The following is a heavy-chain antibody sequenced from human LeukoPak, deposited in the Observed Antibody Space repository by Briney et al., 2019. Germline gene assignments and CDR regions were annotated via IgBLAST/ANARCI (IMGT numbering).Heavy chain of an antibody. D-gene: IGHD5-18*01. J-gene: IGHJ4*02. V-gene: IGHV4-59*01. CDR2: IYYSGST. CDR3: ARDLGYSYGYGYYFDY. CDR1: GSSISSYY. Sequence: PSETLSLTCTVSGSSISSYYWSWIRQPPGKGLEWIGYIYYSGSTNYNPSLKSRVTISVDTSKNQFSLKLSSVTAADTAVYYCARDLGYSYGYGYYFDYWGQGTLVTVSS.